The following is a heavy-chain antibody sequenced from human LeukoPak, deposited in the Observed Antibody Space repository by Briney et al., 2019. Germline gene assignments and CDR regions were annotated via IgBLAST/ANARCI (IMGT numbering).Heavy chain of an antibody. CDR2: ISYDGSNK. Sequence: GGSLRLSCAASGFTFSTYWMSWVRQAPGKGLEWVAVISYDGSNKYYADSVKGRFTISRDNSKNTLYLQMNSLRTEDTAVYYCARVFSSGTQTFDYWGQGTLVTVSS. D-gene: IGHD1-14*01. V-gene: IGHV3-30-3*01. CDR1: GFTFSTYW. CDR3: ARVFSSGTQTFDY. J-gene: IGHJ4*02.